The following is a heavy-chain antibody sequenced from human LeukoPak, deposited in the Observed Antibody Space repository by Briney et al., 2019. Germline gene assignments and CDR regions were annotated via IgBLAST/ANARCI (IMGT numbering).Heavy chain of an antibody. CDR1: GFSFSNLA. CDR3: AKDARRYSGWYFFDH. CDR2: ISDSGGIT. D-gene: IGHD6-19*01. V-gene: IGHV3-23*01. Sequence: GGSLRLSCVASGFSFSNLAMGWVRQAPGNGVEWISVISDSGGITYYADSVKGRFTISRDNSRNTLYLQMNSLRVDDTAVYYCAKDARRYSGWYFFDHWGQGTLVTVSS. J-gene: IGHJ4*02.